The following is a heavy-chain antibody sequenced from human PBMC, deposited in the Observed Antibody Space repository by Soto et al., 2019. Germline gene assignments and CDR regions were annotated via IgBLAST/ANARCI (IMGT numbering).Heavy chain of an antibody. D-gene: IGHD2-2*01. CDR3: ARVVVPAATYYYYYYMDV. CDR1: GFTFSSYW. J-gene: IGHJ6*03. V-gene: IGHV3-7*01. Sequence: ESGGGLVQPGGSLRLSCAASGFTFSSYWMSWVRQAPGKGLEWVANIKQDGSEKYYVDSVKGRFTISRDNAKNSLYLQMNSLRAEDTAVYYCARVVVPAATYYYYYYMDVWGKGTTVTVSS. CDR2: IKQDGSEK.